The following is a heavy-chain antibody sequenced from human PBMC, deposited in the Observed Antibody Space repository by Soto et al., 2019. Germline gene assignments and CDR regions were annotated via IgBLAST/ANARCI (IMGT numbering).Heavy chain of an antibody. Sequence: PSETLSLTCTVSGGSISSSSYYWGWIRQPPGKGLEWIGSIYYSGSTYYNPSLKSRVTISVDTSKNQFSLKLSSVTAADTAVYYCARRPGTVTTDYYGMDVWGQGTTVTV. V-gene: IGHV4-39*01. CDR3: ARRPGTVTTDYYGMDV. D-gene: IGHD4-17*01. CDR2: IYYSGST. CDR1: GGSISSSSYY. J-gene: IGHJ6*02.